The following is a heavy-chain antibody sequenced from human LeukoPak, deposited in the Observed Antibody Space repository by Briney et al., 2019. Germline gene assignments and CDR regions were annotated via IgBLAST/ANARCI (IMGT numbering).Heavy chain of an antibody. CDR2: ISGKSGDT. J-gene: IGHJ4*02. CDR3: ARAGGYCGRISCPYYFDY. CDR1: GYTLSDYY. D-gene: IGHD2-15*01. Sequence: ASVKVSCKASGYTLSDYYMHWVRQAPGQGLEWMGWISGKSGDTNYAEKFQGRVTMTRDTSTSTTYMELSSLRSEDTAVYYCARAGGYCGRISCPYYFDYWGQGSLVAVSS. V-gene: IGHV1-2*02.